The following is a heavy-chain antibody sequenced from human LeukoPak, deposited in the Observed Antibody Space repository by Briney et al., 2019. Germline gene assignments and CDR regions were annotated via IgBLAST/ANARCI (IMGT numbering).Heavy chain of an antibody. V-gene: IGHV4-59*01. D-gene: IGHD6-19*01. Sequence: SETLSLTCTVSGGSISSYYWSWIRQPPGKGLEWIGYIYYSGSTNYNPSLKSRVTISVDTSKNQFSLKLSSVTAADTAVYYCARVPRRIAVAGTFDYWGQGTLVTVSS. J-gene: IGHJ4*02. CDR1: GGSISSYY. CDR3: ARVPRRIAVAGTFDY. CDR2: IYYSGST.